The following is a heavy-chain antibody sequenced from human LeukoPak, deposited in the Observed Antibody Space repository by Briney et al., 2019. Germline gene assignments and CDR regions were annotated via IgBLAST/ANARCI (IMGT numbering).Heavy chain of an antibody. CDR1: GGSFSGYY. Sequence: SETLSLTCAVYGGSFSGYYWSWIRQPPGKGLEWIGEINHSGSTNYNPSLKSRVTISVDPSKNQSSLKLSSVTAADTAVYYCATRSYSSGYLYYFDYWGQGTLVTVSS. CDR2: INHSGST. D-gene: IGHD3-22*01. CDR3: ATRSYSSGYLYYFDY. V-gene: IGHV4-34*01. J-gene: IGHJ4*02.